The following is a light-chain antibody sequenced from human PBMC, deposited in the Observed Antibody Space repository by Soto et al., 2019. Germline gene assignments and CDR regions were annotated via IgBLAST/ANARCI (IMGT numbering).Light chain of an antibody. CDR3: QQYSNWPLT. CDR1: QRVSSC. Sequence: EIVLTQSPATLSVSPGERATLSCRASQRVSSCLAWYQQKPGQAPRLLIYDASNRATGIPARFSGSGSGTEFTLTISSLEPEDFAVYYCQQYSNWPLTFGGGTKVDI. V-gene: IGKV3-11*01. CDR2: DAS. J-gene: IGKJ4*01.